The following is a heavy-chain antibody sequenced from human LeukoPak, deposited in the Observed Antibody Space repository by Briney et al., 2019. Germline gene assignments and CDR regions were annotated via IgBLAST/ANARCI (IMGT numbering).Heavy chain of an antibody. V-gene: IGHV1-69*04. J-gene: IGHJ4*02. D-gene: IGHD1-26*01. CDR1: GGTFSSYA. CDR2: IIPILGIA. Sequence: SVKASCKASGGTFSSYAISWVRQAPGQGLEWMGRIIPILGIANYAQKFQGRVTITADKSTSTAYMELSSLRSEDTAVYYCARDAGATHPYYFDYWGQGTLVTVSS. CDR3: ARDAGATHPYYFDY.